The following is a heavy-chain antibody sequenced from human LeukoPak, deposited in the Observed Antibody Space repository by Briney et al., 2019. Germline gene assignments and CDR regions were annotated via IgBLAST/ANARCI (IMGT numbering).Heavy chain of an antibody. CDR3: TRDRQDSYYGLDV. V-gene: IGHV1-46*01. CDR2: INPSDGST. Sequence: GASVKVSCKASGYIFTSYYLHWVRQAPGQGLEWMGLINPSDGSTTNAQKFQGRVTMTRDTSASTVYMELSSLTSEDTAVYYCTRDRQDSYYGLDVWGQGTTVTVSS. J-gene: IGHJ6*02. CDR1: GYIFTSYY.